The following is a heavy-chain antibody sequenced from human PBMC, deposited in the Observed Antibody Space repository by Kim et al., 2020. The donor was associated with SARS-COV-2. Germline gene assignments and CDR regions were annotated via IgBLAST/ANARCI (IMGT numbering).Heavy chain of an antibody. D-gene: IGHD3-10*01. CDR1: GYTFISFH. V-gene: IGHV1-46*01. CDR2: INPSGDIT. CDR3: ARGSGWGYYYYAMDV. J-gene: IGHJ6*02. Sequence: ASVKVSCKASGYTFISFHIHWVRQAPGQGLEWMGMINPSGDITTYAQKFQGRVSMTTDTSTRTVYMELSSLRSEDTAKYYCARGSGWGYYYYAMDVWGQATPVTVSS.